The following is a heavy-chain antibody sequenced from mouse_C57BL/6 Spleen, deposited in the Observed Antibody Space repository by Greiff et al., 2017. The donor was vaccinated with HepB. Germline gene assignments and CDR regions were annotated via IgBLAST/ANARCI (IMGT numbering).Heavy chain of an antibody. J-gene: IGHJ2*01. CDR3: ARDSFPNWVFDY. CDR2: ISYDGSN. D-gene: IGHD4-1*02. V-gene: IGHV3-6*01. Sequence: ESGPGLVKPSQSLSLTCSVTGYSITSGYYWNWIRQFPGNKLEWMGYISYDGSNNYNPSLKNRISITRDTSKNQFFLKLNSVTTEDTATYYCARDSFPNWVFDYWGQGTTLTVSS. CDR1: GYSITSGYY.